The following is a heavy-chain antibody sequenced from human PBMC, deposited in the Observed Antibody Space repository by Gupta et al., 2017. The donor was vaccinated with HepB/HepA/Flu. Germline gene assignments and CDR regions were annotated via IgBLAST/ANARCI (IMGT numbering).Heavy chain of an antibody. CDR1: GFSLTTDKMR. CDR2: IDWDDEK. CDR3: ARSPNGRHFDY. J-gene: IGHJ4*02. V-gene: IGHV2-70*04. D-gene: IGHD1-1*01. Sequence: QVTLRESGPAVVKPTQTLTLTCSFSGFSLTTDKMRVGWIRQPPGKALEWLARIDWDDEKFYNSSLKTRLTISKDTSDDQVFLTVTNMDPVDTGTYYCARSPNGRHFDYWGQGALVTVSS.